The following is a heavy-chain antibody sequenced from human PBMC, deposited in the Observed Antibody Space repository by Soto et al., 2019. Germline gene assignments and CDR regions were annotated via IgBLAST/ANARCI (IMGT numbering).Heavy chain of an antibody. Sequence: GGSLRLSCAASGFTFSSYGMHWVRQAPGTGLEWVAVIWYDGSNKYYADSVKGRFTISRDNSKNTLYLQMNSLRAEDTAVYYCARDSSYLYFDYWGQGTLVTVSS. CDR1: GFTFSSYG. J-gene: IGHJ4*02. CDR3: ARDSSYLYFDY. CDR2: IWYDGSNK. V-gene: IGHV3-33*01. D-gene: IGHD1-26*01.